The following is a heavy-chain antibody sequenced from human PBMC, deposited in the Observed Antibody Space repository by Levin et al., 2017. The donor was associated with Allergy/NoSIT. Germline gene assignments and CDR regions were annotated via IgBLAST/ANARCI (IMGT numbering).Heavy chain of an antibody. J-gene: IGHJ4*02. Sequence: PGGSLRLSCAASGFTFDDYAMHWVRQAPGKGLEWVSLISWDGGSTYYADSVKGRFTISRDNSKNSLYLQMNSLRAEDTALYYCAKDMSRWAYQLSYWGQGTLVTVSS. CDR1: GFTFDDYA. CDR3: AKDMSRWAYQLSY. V-gene: IGHV3-43D*04. CDR2: ISWDGGST. D-gene: IGHD2-2*01.